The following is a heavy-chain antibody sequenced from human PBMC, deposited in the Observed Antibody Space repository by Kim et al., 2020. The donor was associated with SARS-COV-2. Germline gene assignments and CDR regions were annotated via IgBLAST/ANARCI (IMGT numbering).Heavy chain of an antibody. CDR2: IRGSGDRT. J-gene: IGHJ1*01. V-gene: IGHV3-23*01. CDR1: GFSFNSYA. D-gene: IGHD6-19*01. Sequence: GGSLRLSCAASGFSFNSYAMSWVRQAPGKGLEWVSGIRGSGDRTSYADSVKGRFTISRDNSKNTLYLQMDSLRAEDTAVYYCAKVTSGSSGWFEYFQQWGQGTLVTVSS. CDR3: AKVTSGSSGWFEYFQQ.